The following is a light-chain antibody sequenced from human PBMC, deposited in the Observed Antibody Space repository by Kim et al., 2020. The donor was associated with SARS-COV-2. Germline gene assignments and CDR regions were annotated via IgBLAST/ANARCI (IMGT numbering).Light chain of an antibody. J-gene: IGKJ5*01. V-gene: IGKV3-11*01. Sequence: SPREHATLPCRASQSVRSYLGWYQPKPVQAPRLVIYDASNRATGIPARFSGSGSGTDFTLTISSLEPEDFAVYYCQQRSNWAITFGQGTRLEIK. CDR1: QSVRSY. CDR2: DAS. CDR3: QQRSNWAIT.